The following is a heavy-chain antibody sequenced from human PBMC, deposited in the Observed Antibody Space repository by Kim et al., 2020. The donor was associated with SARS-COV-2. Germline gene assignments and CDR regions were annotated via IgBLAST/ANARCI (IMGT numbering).Heavy chain of an antibody. D-gene: IGHD5-12*01. Sequence: AQRLQGRVTMTTDTSTSTAYMELRSLRSDDTAVYYCARDGMATNPPDFDYWGQGTLVTVSS. J-gene: IGHJ4*02. V-gene: IGHV1-18*01. CDR3: ARDGMATNPPDFDY.